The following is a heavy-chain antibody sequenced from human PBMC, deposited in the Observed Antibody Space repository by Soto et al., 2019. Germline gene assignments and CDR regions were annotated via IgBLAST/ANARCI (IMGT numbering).Heavy chain of an antibody. CDR2: TKNKANSYIT. J-gene: IGHJ6*02. Sequence: EVQLVESGGSLVQPGGSLRLSCAASGFTFSDHYMDWVRQAPGKGLEWVGRTKNKANSYITEYAASVQGRFTISRDDSMNSLYLQRNSLKTEDTAVYYCARVVTTYTFGMDVWDQGTTVTVSS. D-gene: IGHD5-12*01. V-gene: IGHV3-72*01. CDR3: ARVVTTYTFGMDV. CDR1: GFTFSDHY.